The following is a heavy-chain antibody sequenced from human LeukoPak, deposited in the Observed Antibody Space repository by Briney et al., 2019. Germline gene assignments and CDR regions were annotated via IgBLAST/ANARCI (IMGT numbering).Heavy chain of an antibody. J-gene: IGHJ3*02. V-gene: IGHV3-7*01. CDR3: ARDSERSSSFAFDI. D-gene: IGHD3-3*02. Sequence: GGSLRLSCAASGFRFSSYWMSWVRQAPGKGLEWVANINLDGSEKSYVDSVEGRFTISRGNAKNSLYLQMNSLRGEDTAVYYCARDSERSSSFAFDIWGQGTMVTASS. CDR2: INLDGSEK. CDR1: GFRFSSYW.